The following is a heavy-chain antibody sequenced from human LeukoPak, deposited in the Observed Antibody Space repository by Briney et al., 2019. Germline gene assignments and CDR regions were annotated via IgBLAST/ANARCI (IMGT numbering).Heavy chain of an antibody. Sequence: GRSLRLSCAASGFTFSSYGMHWVRQAPGKGLEWVAVIWYDGSNKYYADSVKGRFTISRDNSKNTLYLQMNSLRAEDTAVYYCARDSVSNYYFDYWGQGTLVTVSS. CDR1: GFTFSSYG. CDR3: ARDSVSNYYFDY. D-gene: IGHD4-11*01. J-gene: IGHJ4*02. V-gene: IGHV3-33*08. CDR2: IWYDGSNK.